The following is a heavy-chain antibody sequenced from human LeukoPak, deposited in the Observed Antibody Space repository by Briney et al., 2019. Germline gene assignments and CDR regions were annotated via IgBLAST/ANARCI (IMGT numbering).Heavy chain of an antibody. J-gene: IGHJ4*02. Sequence: PGGSLRLSCAASGFTFSGYAMNWVRQASGKGLERVSTISGSGGSTYYADSVKGRFTISRDNSKNTLYLQMNSLRAEDSAVYYCAKDRQGSYFDHWGQGTLVTVSS. D-gene: IGHD6-6*01. CDR1: GFTFSGYA. V-gene: IGHV3-23*01. CDR3: AKDRQGSYFDH. CDR2: ISGSGGST.